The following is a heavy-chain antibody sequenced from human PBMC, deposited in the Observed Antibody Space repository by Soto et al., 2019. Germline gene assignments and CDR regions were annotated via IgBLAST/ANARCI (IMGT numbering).Heavy chain of an antibody. CDR2: INPSGGST. Sequence: QVQLVQSGAEVKKPGASVKVSCKASGYTFTSYYMHWVRQAPGQGLEWMGIINPSGGSTSYAQKVQGRVTMTRDTSTSTVYMELSSLRSEDTAVYYCARRGYSYGLGDYWGQGTLVTVSS. CDR3: ARRGYSYGLGDY. CDR1: GYTFTSYY. V-gene: IGHV1-46*01. D-gene: IGHD5-18*01. J-gene: IGHJ4*02.